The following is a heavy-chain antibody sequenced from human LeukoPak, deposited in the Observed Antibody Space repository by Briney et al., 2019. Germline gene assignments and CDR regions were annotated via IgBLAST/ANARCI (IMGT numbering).Heavy chain of an antibody. V-gene: IGHV3-23*01. CDR3: AKWVLGVNRAFDY. D-gene: IGHD3-3*01. CDR2: SRESGSGT. Sequence: GGSLRLSCEDSGFTFNTCAMRWVRQAPGKGLEWVSASRESGSGTYYADTVEGRFTICRDKSKNKLYLQMDSQRVDDTALYSCAKWVLGVNRAFDYWGQGTLVTVSS. CDR1: GFTFNTCA. J-gene: IGHJ4*02.